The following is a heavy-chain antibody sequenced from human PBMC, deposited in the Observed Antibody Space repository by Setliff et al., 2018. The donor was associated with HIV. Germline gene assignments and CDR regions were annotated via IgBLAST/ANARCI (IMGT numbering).Heavy chain of an antibody. V-gene: IGHV1-2*02. CDR1: GYTFTGYY. Sequence: AASVKVSCKASGYTFTGYYMHWVRQAPGQGLEWMGWINPNSGGTNYAQKFQGRVTMTRDTSISTAYMELSRLRSDDTAVYYCARSGYSSSWYLDYYYYYGMDVWGQGTTVTVS. D-gene: IGHD6-13*01. CDR2: INPNSGGT. J-gene: IGHJ6*02. CDR3: ARSGYSSSWYLDYYYYYGMDV.